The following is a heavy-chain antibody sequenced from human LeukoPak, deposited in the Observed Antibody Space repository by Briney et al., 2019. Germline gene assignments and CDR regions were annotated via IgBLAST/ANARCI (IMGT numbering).Heavy chain of an antibody. D-gene: IGHD3-10*01. V-gene: IGHV4-4*02. Sequence: SETLSLTCVVSGDSISNSKWWTGVRQPPGKGLEGIGAVHHGGTTNYNPSLKSRATISPDKSRNQSSMRRSSVTAPGTAVYYCASRWELTGEPYWGQGTLVTVSP. J-gene: IGHJ4*02. CDR1: GDSISNSKW. CDR2: VHHGGTT. CDR3: ASRWELTGEPY.